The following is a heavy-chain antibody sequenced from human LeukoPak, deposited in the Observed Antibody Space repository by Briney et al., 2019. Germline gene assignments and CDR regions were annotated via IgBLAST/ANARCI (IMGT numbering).Heavy chain of an antibody. CDR2: LSGNGDST. D-gene: IGHD3-22*01. J-gene: IGHJ1*01. CDR3: AKGVWGYDNSGPEYFRH. V-gene: IGHV3-23*01. Sequence: GGSLRLSCAASGFTFSSYVMSWVRQAPGKGLEWVSGLSGNGDSTYYADSVKGRFTISRDNSKNTQYLQMNSLRAEDTAVYYCAKGVWGYDNSGPEYFRHWGQGILVIVSS. CDR1: GFTFSSYV.